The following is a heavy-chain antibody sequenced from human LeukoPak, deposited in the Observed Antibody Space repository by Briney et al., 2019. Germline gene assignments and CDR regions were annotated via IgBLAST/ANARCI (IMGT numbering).Heavy chain of an antibody. CDR2: MNPNSGNT. Sequence: ALVKVSCKASGYTFTSYDINWVRQATGQGLEWMGWMNPNSGNTGYAQKFQGRVTMTRDTSTSTVYMELSSLRSEDTAVYYCARGGYCSSTSCYRGGAFDIWGQGTMVTVSS. D-gene: IGHD2-2*02. CDR3: ARGGYCSSTSCYRGGAFDI. V-gene: IGHV1-8*01. J-gene: IGHJ3*02. CDR1: GYTFTSYD.